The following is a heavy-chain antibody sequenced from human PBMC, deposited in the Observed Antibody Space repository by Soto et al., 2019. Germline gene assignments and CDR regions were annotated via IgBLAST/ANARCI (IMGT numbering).Heavy chain of an antibody. J-gene: IGHJ4*02. D-gene: IGHD3-22*01. CDR2: IVVGSGNT. CDR1: GFTFTSSA. Sequence: QMQLVQSGPEVKKPGTSVKVSCKASGFTFTSSAMQWVRQARGQRLDWIGWIVVGSGNTNYAQKFQERVTITRDMSTSTAYMELSSLRSEDTAVYYCAANYYDSSGYGYFDYWGQGTLVTVSS. CDR3: AANYYDSSGYGYFDY. V-gene: IGHV1-58*02.